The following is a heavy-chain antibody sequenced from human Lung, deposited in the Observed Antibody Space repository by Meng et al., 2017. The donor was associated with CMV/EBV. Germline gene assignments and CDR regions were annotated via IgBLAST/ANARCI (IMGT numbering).Heavy chain of an antibody. V-gene: IGHV3-30*02. CDR1: GFTFSSYG. CDR3: AKAVYGSSSAGY. Sequence: GGSXRLXCAASGFTFSSYGMHWVRQAPGKGLEWVAFIRYDGSNKYYADSVKGRFTISRDNSKNTLYLQMNSLRAEDTAVYYCAKAVYGSSSAGYWGQGTLVSLL. D-gene: IGHD6-13*01. CDR2: IRYDGSNK. J-gene: IGHJ4*02.